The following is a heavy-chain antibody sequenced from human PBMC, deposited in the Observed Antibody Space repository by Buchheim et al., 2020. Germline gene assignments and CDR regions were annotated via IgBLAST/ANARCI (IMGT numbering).Heavy chain of an antibody. CDR1: GFTFSSYG. CDR2: ISYDGSNK. J-gene: IGHJ6*02. V-gene: IGHV3-30*18. CDR3: AKGRGVGATWDYYYFYGMDV. D-gene: IGHD1-26*01. Sequence: QVQLVESGGGVVQPGRSLRLSCAASGFTFSSYGMHWVRQAPGKGLEWVAVISYDGSNKYYADSVKGRFTISRDNSKNTLYLQMNSLRAEETAVEYCAKGRGVGATWDYYYFYGMDVWGQGTT.